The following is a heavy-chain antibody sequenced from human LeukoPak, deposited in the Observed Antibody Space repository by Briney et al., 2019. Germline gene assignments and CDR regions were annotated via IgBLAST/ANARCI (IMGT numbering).Heavy chain of an antibody. CDR1: GFTISERP. D-gene: IGHD2-21*02. CDR3: PSLTVVVPALP. V-gene: IGHV3-72*01. CDR2: SRRKAYSYTT. J-gene: IGHJ4*02. Sequence: PGGSLRLSCAASGFTISERPTDWVRQAPGKGLGCVARSRRKAYSYTTDYAASVKGRFTISRDDSKNARCLQTSSLKSANTAMYYCPSLTVVVPALPWGQGTLVTVSS.